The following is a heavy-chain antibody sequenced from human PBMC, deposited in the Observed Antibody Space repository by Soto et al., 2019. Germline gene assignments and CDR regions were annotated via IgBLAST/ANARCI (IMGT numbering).Heavy chain of an antibody. CDR2: ISIGSSTI. D-gene: IGHD3-22*01. CDR3: ARDWRVYDSDIRTHIPHLDS. Sequence: EVQLVESGGGLVQPGGSLRLSCEASGFTFSSNGMNWVRQAPGKGLEWVSFISIGSSTINYADSVRGRFTISRDNAKNSLYLQMNSLRDADTAVYYCARDWRVYDSDIRTHIPHLDSWGQGTLVTVSS. CDR1: GFTFSSNG. V-gene: IGHV3-48*02. J-gene: IGHJ4*02.